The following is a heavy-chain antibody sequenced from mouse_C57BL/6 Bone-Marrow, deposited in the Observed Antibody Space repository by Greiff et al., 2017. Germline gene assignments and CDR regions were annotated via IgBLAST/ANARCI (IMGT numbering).Heavy chain of an antibody. Sequence: QVTLKESGPGILQPSQSLSLTCSFSGFSLSTFGMGVGWIRQPSGQGLEWLAHIWWDADKYYNPALKSRLTISEDTSKTQVFLKIANVDTADTATYYCARTVTTVGGAMDYGGQGTSVTVSS. CDR2: IWWDADK. J-gene: IGHJ4*01. D-gene: IGHD1-1*01. CDR3: ARTVTTVGGAMDY. CDR1: GFSLSTFGMG. V-gene: IGHV8-8*01.